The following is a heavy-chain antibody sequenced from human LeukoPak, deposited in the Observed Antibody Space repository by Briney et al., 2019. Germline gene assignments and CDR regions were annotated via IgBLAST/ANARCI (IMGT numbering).Heavy chain of an antibody. CDR2: ISGGGGST. Sequence: PGGSLRLSCAASGFTFSSYAMSWVRQAPGKGLEWVSAISGGGGSTYYADSVKGRFTISRDNSKNTLYLQMNSLRAEDTAVYYCAKVREQSYYFDYWGQGTLVTVSS. D-gene: IGHD1-26*01. CDR1: GFTFSSYA. CDR3: AKVREQSYYFDY. J-gene: IGHJ4*02. V-gene: IGHV3-23*01.